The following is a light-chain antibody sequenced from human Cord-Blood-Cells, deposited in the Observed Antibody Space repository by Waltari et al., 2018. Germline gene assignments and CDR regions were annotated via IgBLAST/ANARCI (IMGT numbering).Light chain of an antibody. Sequence: QSVLTQPPSASGTPGPRVTISCSGSSSNIGSNTVNWYQQLPGTAPQLLIYSNNQRPSGVPDRFSGSKSGTSASLAISGLQSEDEADYYCAAWDDSLNGRVFGTGTKVTVL. V-gene: IGLV1-44*01. CDR2: SNN. CDR1: SSNIGSNT. J-gene: IGLJ1*01. CDR3: AAWDDSLNGRV.